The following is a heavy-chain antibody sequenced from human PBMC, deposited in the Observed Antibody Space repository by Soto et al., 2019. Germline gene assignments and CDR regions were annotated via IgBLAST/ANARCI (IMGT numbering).Heavy chain of an antibody. Sequence: SQTLSLTCAISGYSVSSNSASWNWIRQSPSRGLEWLGRTYYRSKWYNDYAVSVKSRITINPDTSKNQFSLQLNSVNPEDTAVYYCAREGTGTTRGNWFDPWGQGTLVTVSS. CDR3: AREGTGTTRGNWFDP. J-gene: IGHJ5*02. D-gene: IGHD1-7*01. CDR1: GYSVSSNSAS. CDR2: TYYRSKWYN. V-gene: IGHV6-1*01.